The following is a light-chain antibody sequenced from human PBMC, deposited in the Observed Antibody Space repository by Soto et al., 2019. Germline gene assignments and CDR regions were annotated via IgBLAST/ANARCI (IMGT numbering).Light chain of an antibody. V-gene: IGLV2-23*02. CDR2: EVY. CDR3: CSYAGPGTFLL. CDR1: SSDVGSYNF. J-gene: IGLJ2*01. Sequence: QSVLTQPASVSGSPEQSITISCTGTSSDVGSYNFVSWYQQHPGKAPKLMISEVYKRPSGVSNRFSGSKSGNTASLTISGLQADDEADYFCCSYAGPGTFLLFGGGTKLTVL.